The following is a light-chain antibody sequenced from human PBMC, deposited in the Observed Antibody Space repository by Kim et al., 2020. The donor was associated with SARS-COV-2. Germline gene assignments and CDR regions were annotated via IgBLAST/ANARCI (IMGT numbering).Light chain of an antibody. CDR3: AAWDDSLNGRGV. V-gene: IGLV1-44*01. CDR2: SDN. CDR1: SSNIGSNS. J-gene: IGLJ3*02. Sequence: QRVTISCSGSSSNIGSNSVSWYQQFPGTAPKLLIYSDNQRPSGVPDRFSASESGSSAYLAISGLQSDDGAEYYCAAWDDSLNGRGVFGGGTQLTVL.